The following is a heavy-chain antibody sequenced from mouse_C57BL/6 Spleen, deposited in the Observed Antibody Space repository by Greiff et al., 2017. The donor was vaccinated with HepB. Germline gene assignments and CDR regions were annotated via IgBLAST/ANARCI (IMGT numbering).Heavy chain of an antibody. CDR2: IRLKSDNYET. V-gene: IGHV6-3*01. D-gene: IGHD4-1*01. CDR1: GFTFSNYW. Sequence: EVKVEESGGGLVQPGGSMKLSCVASGFTFSNYWMNWVSQSPEKGLEWVAQIRLKSDNYETHYAESVKGRFTISRDDSKSSVYLQMNNLRAEDTGIYYCTERLGFAYWGQGTLVTVSA. CDR3: TERLGFAY. J-gene: IGHJ3*01.